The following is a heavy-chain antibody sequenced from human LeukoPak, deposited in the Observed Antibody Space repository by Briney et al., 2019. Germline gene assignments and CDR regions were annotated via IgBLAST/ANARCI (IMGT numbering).Heavy chain of an antibody. CDR2: KYYSGST. J-gene: IGHJ4*02. CDR3: ARGRSYGFDFDS. Sequence: SETLSLTCDVSGVSINTCCYYSTWIRQPPGNGIEWIGYKYYSGSTRYNSSLRSRLTISLDSSKNQFSLRLTSVTAADTAVYYCARGRSYGFDFDSWGPGTLVIVSS. V-gene: IGHV4-61*01. CDR1: GVSINTCCYY. D-gene: IGHD5-18*01.